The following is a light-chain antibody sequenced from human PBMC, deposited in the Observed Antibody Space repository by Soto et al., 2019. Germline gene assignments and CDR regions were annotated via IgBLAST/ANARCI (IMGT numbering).Light chain of an antibody. CDR2: GAS. V-gene: IGKV3-20*01. CDR1: QSVYSNF. Sequence: EIVLTQSPGTLSLSPGERATLSCRASQSVYSNFLAWYQQKPGQAPRLLIYGASSRATGIPDRFSGSGSGTDFTLTISRLEPEDFAVFYCHQYRTSPITFGQGTRLEIK. J-gene: IGKJ5*01. CDR3: HQYRTSPIT.